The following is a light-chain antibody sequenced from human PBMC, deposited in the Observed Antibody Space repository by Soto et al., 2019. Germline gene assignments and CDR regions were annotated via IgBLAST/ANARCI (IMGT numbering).Light chain of an antibody. CDR2: SND. V-gene: IGLV1-44*01. CDR1: SSNIGSNT. J-gene: IGLJ7*01. CDR3: AAWDDSLNAAV. Sequence: QSVLTQPPSASGTPGQRVTISCSGSSSNIGSNTVNWYQQLPGTAPKLLIYSNDRRPSGVPDRFSGSKSGTSASLAISGLQSEDEAGYYCAAWDDSLNAAVFGGGTQLTV.